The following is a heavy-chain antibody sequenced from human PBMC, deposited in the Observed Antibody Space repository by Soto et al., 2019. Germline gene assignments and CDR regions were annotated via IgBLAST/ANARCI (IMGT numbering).Heavy chain of an antibody. V-gene: IGHV3-30-3*01. CDR1: GFTFSSFS. Sequence: QVQLVESGGGVVQPGGSLRLSCAASGFTFSSFSMYWFRQAPGKGLEWVTVISHDGLQKYYGDSVKGRFTVSRDGATKTLFLQMDNLRPDDTAIYYCARVYYDTNRYFVPHGYWGQGTLVAVSS. D-gene: IGHD3-16*01. CDR3: ARVYYDTNRYFVPHGY. CDR2: ISHDGLQK. J-gene: IGHJ4*02.